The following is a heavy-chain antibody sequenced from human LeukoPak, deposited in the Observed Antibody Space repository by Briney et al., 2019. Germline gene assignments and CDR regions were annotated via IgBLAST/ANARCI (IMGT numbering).Heavy chain of an antibody. CDR2: ISGSNGNT. CDR3: ARAGAILTAHFDT. D-gene: IGHD2-21*02. Sequence: GASVKVSCKTSGYSFTTYGVSWVRQAPGQGLQWMGWISGSNGNTNYLQSLQGRLTLTTDTSTSTAYMELRSLRSDDTAIYYCARAGAILTAHFDTWGQGALVIVSS. CDR1: GYSFTTYG. V-gene: IGHV1-18*01. J-gene: IGHJ4*02.